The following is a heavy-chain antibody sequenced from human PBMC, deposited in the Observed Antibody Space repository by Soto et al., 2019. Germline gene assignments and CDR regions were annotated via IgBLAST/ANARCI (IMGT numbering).Heavy chain of an antibody. CDR3: ASAAAGAYYYGMDV. CDR2: INHSGST. CDR1: GGTFSCYY. D-gene: IGHD6-13*01. J-gene: IGHJ6*02. Sequence: SETLTLTCAVYGGTFSCYYWSWIRQPPGKGLEWIGEINHSGSTNYNPSLKSRVTISVDTSKNQFSLKLSSVTAADTAVYYCASAAAGAYYYGMDVWGQGTTVTVSS. V-gene: IGHV4-34*01.